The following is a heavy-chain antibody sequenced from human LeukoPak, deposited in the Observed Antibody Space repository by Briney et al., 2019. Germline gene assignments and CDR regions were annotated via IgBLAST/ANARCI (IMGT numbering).Heavy chain of an antibody. J-gene: IGHJ5*02. CDR3: AKTPSLWWFDP. V-gene: IGHV3-23*01. CDR2: ISGSGGST. CDR1: GFTFNTYA. D-gene: IGHD3-16*02. Sequence: GESLRLSCAASGFTFNTYAMSWVRQAPGTGLEWVSSISGSGGSTYYADSVKGRFTISRDNSNNTLYLQINSLRADDTAVYYCAKTPSLWWFDPWGQGTLVTVSS.